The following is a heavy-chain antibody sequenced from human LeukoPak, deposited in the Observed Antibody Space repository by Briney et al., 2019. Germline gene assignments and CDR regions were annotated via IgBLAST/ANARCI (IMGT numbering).Heavy chain of an antibody. CDR2: ISAYNGNT. V-gene: IGHV1-18*01. J-gene: IGHJ5*02. D-gene: IGHD2-8*01. CDR3: ARVVGMVYAYNWFDP. Sequence: SVKVSCKASGYTFTSYGISWVRQAPGQGLEWMGWISAYNGNTNYAQKLQGRVTMTTDTSTSTAYMELRSLRSDDTAVYYCARVVGMVYAYNWFDPWGQGTLVTVSS. CDR1: GYTFTSYG.